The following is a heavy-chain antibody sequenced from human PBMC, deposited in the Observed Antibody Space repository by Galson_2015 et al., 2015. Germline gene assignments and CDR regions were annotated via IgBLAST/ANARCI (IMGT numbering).Heavy chain of an antibody. CDR2: IYPGDSDI. Sequence: QSGAEVTKPGESLKISCKGSGYSFSSYWIGWVRQMPGKGLEWMGIIYPGDSDIRYSPSVQGQVTISADKSISTAFLQWGSLKASDTAIYYCARGTIFGVALDYWGQGTLVTVSS. CDR1: GYSFSSYW. V-gene: IGHV5-51*01. J-gene: IGHJ4*02. CDR3: ARGTIFGVALDY. D-gene: IGHD3-3*01.